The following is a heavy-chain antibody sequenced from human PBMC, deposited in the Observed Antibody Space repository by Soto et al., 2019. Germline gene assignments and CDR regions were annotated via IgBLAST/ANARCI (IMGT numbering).Heavy chain of an antibody. Sequence: EVQLVESGGGLVQPGGSLRLSCAASGFTFSNYYMSWVRQAPGKGLEWVASIKQDGTEKYYVDSVKGRFTISRDNAKSALYLQMNSLRAEDTAVYYCASHTYGYYWGQGTLVTVSS. CDR2: IKQDGTEK. CDR1: GFTFSNYY. D-gene: IGHD5-18*01. J-gene: IGHJ4*02. CDR3: ASHTYGYY. V-gene: IGHV3-7*01.